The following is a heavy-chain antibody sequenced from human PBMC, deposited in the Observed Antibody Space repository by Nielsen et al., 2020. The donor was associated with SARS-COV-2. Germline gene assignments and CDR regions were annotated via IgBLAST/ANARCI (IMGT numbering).Heavy chain of an antibody. CDR2: ISYDGSNK. J-gene: IGHJ4*02. CDR3: AKDSSGWYLSS. Sequence: GESLKISCVASGFSFWNYGMHWVRQAPGKGLEWVAVISYDGSNKYYADSVKGRFTISRDNSKNTLYLQMNSLRAEDTAVYYCAKDSSGWYLSSWGQGTLVTVSS. V-gene: IGHV3-30*18. D-gene: IGHD6-19*01. CDR1: GFSFWNYG.